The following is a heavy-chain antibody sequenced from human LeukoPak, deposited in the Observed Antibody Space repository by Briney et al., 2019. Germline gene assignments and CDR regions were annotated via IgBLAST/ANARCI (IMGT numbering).Heavy chain of an antibody. CDR3: ATDYGDSPAY. D-gene: IGHD4-17*01. CDR1: RFTFSNYA. Sequence: GGSLRLSCAASRFTFSNYAMSWVRQAPGKGLEWVSAISDSGGNTFYADSVKGRFTISRDNSRNTLYLQTNSLRAEDTAVYYCATDYGDSPAYWGQGTLVTVSS. V-gene: IGHV3-23*01. CDR2: ISDSGGNT. J-gene: IGHJ4*02.